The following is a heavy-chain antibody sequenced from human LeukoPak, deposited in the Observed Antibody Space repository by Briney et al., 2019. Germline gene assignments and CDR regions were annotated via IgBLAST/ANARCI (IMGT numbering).Heavy chain of an antibody. V-gene: IGHV4-34*01. CDR3: ANPGGYRGDGYYFDY. CDR1: GGSFSGYY. Sequence: PSETLSLTCAVYGGSFSGYYWSWIRQPPGKGLEWIGEINHSGSTNYNPSLKSRVTISVDTSKNQFSLKLSSVTAADTAVYYCANPGGYRGDGYYFDYWGQGTLVTVSS. J-gene: IGHJ4*02. D-gene: IGHD2-21*01. CDR2: INHSGST.